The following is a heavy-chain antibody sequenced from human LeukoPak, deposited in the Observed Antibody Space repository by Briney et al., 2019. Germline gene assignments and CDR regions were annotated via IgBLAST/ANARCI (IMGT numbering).Heavy chain of an antibody. J-gene: IGHJ4*02. D-gene: IGHD2-2*01. Sequence: ASVTVPCQASGYIYPRYAIHWVRQAPGQTLEWLGWINSANGYEKYSQELQDRPTITRDTCASAAYLELSSRRAEDTAVYYCAGDIAQLHRSSTSSYWVTPDYWGRGTLVTVSS. CDR1: GYIYPRYA. CDR2: INSANGYE. V-gene: IGHV1-3*03. CDR3: AGDIAQLHRSSTSSYWVTPDY.